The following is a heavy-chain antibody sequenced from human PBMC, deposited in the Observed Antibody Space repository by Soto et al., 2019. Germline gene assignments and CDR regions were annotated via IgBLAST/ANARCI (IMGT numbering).Heavy chain of an antibody. V-gene: IGHV3-23*01. CDR3: AKAACGSECYYRLDV. J-gene: IGHJ6*02. CDR1: GFIFSSHA. D-gene: IGHD2-21*01. CDR2: ISGSGGRT. Sequence: PGGSLRLSCAASGFIFSSHAMSWVRQAPGKGLEWVSGISGSGGRTFYADSVKGRLSISRDNSQNTLYLQMNSLRAEDTAVYYCAKAACGSECYYRLDVWGQGTTVTVSS.